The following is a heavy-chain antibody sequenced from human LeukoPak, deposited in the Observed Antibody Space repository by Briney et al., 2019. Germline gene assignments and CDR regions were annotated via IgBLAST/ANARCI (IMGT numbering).Heavy chain of an antibody. CDR3: AKRGVVIRVILVGFHKEAYYFDS. Sequence: GGSLRLSCAVSGITLSNYGMTWVRQAPGKGLEWVAGISDTGGRTNYADSVKGRFTISRDNPKNTLYLQMNSLRAEDTAVYFCAKRGVVIRVILVGFHKEAYYFDSWGQGALVTLSS. D-gene: IGHD3-22*01. CDR2: ISDTGGRT. J-gene: IGHJ4*02. V-gene: IGHV3-23*01. CDR1: GITLSNYG.